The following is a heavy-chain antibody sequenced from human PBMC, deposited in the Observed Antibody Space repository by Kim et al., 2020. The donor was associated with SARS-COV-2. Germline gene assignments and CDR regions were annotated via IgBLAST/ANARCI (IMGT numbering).Heavy chain of an antibody. Sequence: SETLSLTCTVSGGSISSYDWSWIRQPPGKGLEWIGYIYYSGSTNYNPSLKSRVTISVDTSKNQFSLKLSSVTAADTAVYYCARARYYDFWSGYYNDVWGQGTMVTVSS. CDR3: ARARYYDFWSGYYNDV. D-gene: IGHD3-3*01. CDR2: IYYSGST. V-gene: IGHV4-59*13. CDR1: GGSISSYD. J-gene: IGHJ6*02.